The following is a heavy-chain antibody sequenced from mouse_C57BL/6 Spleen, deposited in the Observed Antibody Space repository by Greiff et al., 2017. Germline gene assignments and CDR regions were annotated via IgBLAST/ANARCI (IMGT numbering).Heavy chain of an antibody. J-gene: IGHJ4*01. CDR1: GYAFSSSW. D-gene: IGHD1-1*01. CDR2: IYPGDGDT. CDR3: ARLGYGSGKYYYAMDY. V-gene: IGHV1-82*01. Sequence: QVQLKQSGPELAKPGASVKISCKASGYAFSSSWMHWVKQRPGKGLEWIGRIYPGDGDTNYNGKFKGKATLTADKSSSTAYMQLSSLTSEDSSVYFCARLGYGSGKYYYAMDYWGQGTSVTVSS.